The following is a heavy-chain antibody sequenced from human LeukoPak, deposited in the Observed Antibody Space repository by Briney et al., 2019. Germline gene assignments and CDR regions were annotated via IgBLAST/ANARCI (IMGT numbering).Heavy chain of an antibody. CDR1: GFTFSSYG. D-gene: IGHD6-19*01. J-gene: IGHJ4*02. CDR3: AKDTRSRGSSGWYYGCFDY. V-gene: IGHV3-30*02. Sequence: PGGSLRLSCAASGFTFSSYGMHWVRQAPGKGLEWVAFIRYDGSNKYYADSVKGRFTISRDNSKNTLYLQMNSLRAEDTAVYYCAKDTRSRGSSGWYYGCFDYWGQGTLVTVSS. CDR2: IRYDGSNK.